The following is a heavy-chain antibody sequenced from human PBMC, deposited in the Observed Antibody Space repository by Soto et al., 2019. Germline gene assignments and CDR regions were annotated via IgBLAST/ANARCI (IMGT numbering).Heavy chain of an antibody. D-gene: IGHD2-15*01. Sequence: QVQLQESGPGLVKPSQTLSLTCTVSGGSISSGDYYWSWIRQPPGKGLEWIGYIYYSGSTYYNPSLKSRVTRSVATSKNQFALKRSSVTAADTAVYYCASRGTTTSCSGGSCYARGFDYWGQGTLVTVSS. V-gene: IGHV4-30-4*01. J-gene: IGHJ4*02. CDR1: GGSISSGDYY. CDR2: IYYSGST. CDR3: ASRGTTTSCSGGSCYARGFDY.